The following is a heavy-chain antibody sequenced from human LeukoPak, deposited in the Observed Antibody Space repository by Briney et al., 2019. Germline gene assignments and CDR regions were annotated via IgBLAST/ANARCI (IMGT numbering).Heavy chain of an antibody. CDR1: GDXVSSNSAA. D-gene: IGHD6-13*01. CDR2: TYYRSKWYN. CDR3: ARAKGRSPLFDY. V-gene: IGHV6-1*01. J-gene: IGHJ4*02. Sequence: SQTLSLTCVISGDXVSSNSAAWNWIRQSPSRGLEWLGRTYYRSKWYNDYAVSVKGRIAINPDTSKNQFSLQLNSVTPEDTAVYYCARAKGRSPLFDYWGQGTLVTVSS.